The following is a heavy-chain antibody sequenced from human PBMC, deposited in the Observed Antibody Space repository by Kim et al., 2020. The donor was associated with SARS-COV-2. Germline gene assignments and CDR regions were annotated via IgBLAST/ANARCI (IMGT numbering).Heavy chain of an antibody. J-gene: IGHJ6*04. V-gene: IGHV3-23*01. CDR3: AKEDRRGHIVAVPRPPYYSYAMDV. CDR2: ISGSDSNT. Sequence: GGSLRLSCAASGFTFSNYAMSWFRQAPGKGLEWVSGISGSDSNTYYADSVKGRFTISRDNSKNTLYLQLNSLRAEDTAVYYCAKEDRRGHIVAVPRPPYYSYAMDVWGEVTPVTVSS. CDR1: GFTFSNYA. D-gene: IGHD5-12*01.